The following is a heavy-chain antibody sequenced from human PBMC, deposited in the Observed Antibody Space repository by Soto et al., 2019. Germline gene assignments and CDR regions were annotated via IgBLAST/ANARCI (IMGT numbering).Heavy chain of an antibody. CDR2: LNRDGSST. CDR3: ARGLKWGLFDY. D-gene: IGHD4-4*01. CDR1: GFTFSRDW. J-gene: IGHJ4*02. V-gene: IGHV3-74*01. Sequence: EVQLVESGGGLVQTGGSLRLSCAASGFTFSRDWMHWVRQAPGKGLVWVSHLNRDGSSTSYADSVNGRFTISRDNARNTLFLQMNSLRAEDTAVYYCARGLKWGLFDYWGQGTLVTVYS.